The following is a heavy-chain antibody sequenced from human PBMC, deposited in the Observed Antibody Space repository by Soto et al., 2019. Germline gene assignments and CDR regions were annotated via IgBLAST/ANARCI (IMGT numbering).Heavy chain of an antibody. Sequence: QVQLVQSGAEVKKPGDSARVSCKASGYTFTSYGISWVRRAPGQGLEWMGWISGYNGNRNYAQKVQGRVTMTTDTSTSTAYMELRSLRSDDTAVYYCARNYRTSPYGMDVWGQGTTVTVSS. CDR3: ARNYRTSPYGMDV. CDR1: GYTFTSYG. D-gene: IGHD3-10*01. J-gene: IGHJ6*02. CDR2: ISGYNGNR. V-gene: IGHV1-18*04.